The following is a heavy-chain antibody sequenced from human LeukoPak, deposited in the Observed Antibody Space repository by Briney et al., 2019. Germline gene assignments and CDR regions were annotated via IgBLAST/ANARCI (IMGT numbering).Heavy chain of an antibody. Sequence: AASVKVSCKASGYTFTSYDINWVRQATGQGLEWMGWMNPNSGNTGYAQKFQGRVTITRNTSISTAYMELSSLRSEDTAVYYCARGQVLLWFGKSNWFDPWGQGTLVTVSS. D-gene: IGHD3-10*01. CDR2: MNPNSGNT. V-gene: IGHV1-8*03. CDR1: GYTFTSYD. J-gene: IGHJ5*02. CDR3: ARGQVLLWFGKSNWFDP.